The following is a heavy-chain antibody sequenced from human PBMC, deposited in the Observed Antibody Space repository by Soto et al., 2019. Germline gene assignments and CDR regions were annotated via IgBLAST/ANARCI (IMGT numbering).Heavy chain of an antibody. V-gene: IGHV3-7*04. J-gene: IGHJ4*02. CDR3: ARGQWLDRILDY. D-gene: IGHD6-19*01. CDR1: GFTFSRDW. CDR2: IKQDGSER. Sequence: EVQLVESGGGLVQPGGSLRLSCAASGFTFSRDWMSWVRQAPGKGLEWVANIKQDGSERYYVDSVKGRFTISRDNAKNSLYLQMNSLRAEDTDVYYCARGQWLDRILDYWGQGTLVTVSS.